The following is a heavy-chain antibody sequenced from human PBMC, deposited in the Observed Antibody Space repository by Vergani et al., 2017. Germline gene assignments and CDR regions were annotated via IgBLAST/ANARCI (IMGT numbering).Heavy chain of an antibody. Sequence: QVQLVQSGAEVKKPGASVKVSCKASGYTFTSYGISWVRQAPGQGLEWMGRIIPILGIANYAQKFQGIVTITADKSTSTAYMELSSLRSEDTAVYYCARASSSSGPAYYFDYWGQGTLVTVSS. V-gene: IGHV1-69*04. CDR3: ARASSSSGPAYYFDY. CDR2: IIPILGIA. D-gene: IGHD6-6*01. J-gene: IGHJ4*02. CDR1: GYTFTSYG.